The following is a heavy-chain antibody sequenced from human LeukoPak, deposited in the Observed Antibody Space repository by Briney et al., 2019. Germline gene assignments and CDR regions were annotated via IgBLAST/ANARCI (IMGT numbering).Heavy chain of an antibody. CDR3: ARLGLRYGSGKIDP. Sequence: SETLSLTCTVSGGSISSSSYYWGWIRQPPGKGLEWIGSIYYSGSTYYNPSLKSRVTISVDTSKNQFSLKLSSVTAADTAVYYCARLGLRYGSGKIDPWGQGTLVTVSS. CDR1: GGSISSSSYY. J-gene: IGHJ5*02. D-gene: IGHD3-10*01. V-gene: IGHV4-39*01. CDR2: IYYSGST.